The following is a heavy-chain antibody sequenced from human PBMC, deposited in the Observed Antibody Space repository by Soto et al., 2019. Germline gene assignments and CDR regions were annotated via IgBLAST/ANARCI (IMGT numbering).Heavy chain of an antibody. V-gene: IGHV1-2*04. Sequence: QVQLVQSGAEVKKPGASVKVSCKASGYTFTGYYMHWVRQAPGQGLEWMGWINPNSGGTNYAQKFQGWVTMTRDTSISTAYMALSRLRSDDTAVYYCARETGIAAAGNTWFDPWGQGTLVTVSS. D-gene: IGHD6-13*01. CDR3: ARETGIAAAGNTWFDP. CDR2: INPNSGGT. CDR1: GYTFTGYY. J-gene: IGHJ5*02.